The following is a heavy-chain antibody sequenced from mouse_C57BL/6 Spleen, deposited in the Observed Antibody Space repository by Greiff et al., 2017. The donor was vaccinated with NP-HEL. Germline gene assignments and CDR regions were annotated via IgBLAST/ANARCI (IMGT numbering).Heavy chain of an antibody. D-gene: IGHD1-1*01. CDR2: ISDGGSYT. Sequence: DVKLVESGGGLVKPGGSLKLSCAASGFTFSSYAMSWVRQTPEKRLEWVATISDGGSYTYYPDNVKGRFTISRDNAKNNLYLQMSHLKSEDTAMYYCARVPIKSYWYFDVWGTGTTVTVSS. CDR1: GFTFSSYA. J-gene: IGHJ1*03. CDR3: ARVPIKSYWYFDV. V-gene: IGHV5-4*03.